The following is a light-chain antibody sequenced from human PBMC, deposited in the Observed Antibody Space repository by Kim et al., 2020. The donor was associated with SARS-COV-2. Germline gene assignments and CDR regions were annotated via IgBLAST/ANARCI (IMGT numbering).Light chain of an antibody. V-gene: IGKV3-11*01. CDR2: DAS. CDR1: QSVSSY. Sequence: LSLCPGATATLSCRASQSVSSYLAWYQQKPGQAPRLLIYDASSRATGIPSRFSGSGSGTDFTLTISSLEPEDFAVYYCQQRSNWPTFGGGTKLEI. J-gene: IGKJ4*01. CDR3: QQRSNWPT.